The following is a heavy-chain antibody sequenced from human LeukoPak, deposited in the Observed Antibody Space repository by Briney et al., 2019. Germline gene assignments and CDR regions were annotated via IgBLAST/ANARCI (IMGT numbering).Heavy chain of an antibody. Sequence: GGSLRLSCAASGFTFSSYAMSWVRQAPGKGLEWVSAISGSGGSTYYADSVKGRFTISRDNSKNTLYLQMNSLRAEDTAVYYCAKDRDRFKWMSPNYFDYWGQGTLVTVSS. CDR3: AKDRDRFKWMSPNYFDY. CDR2: ISGSGGST. D-gene: IGHD5-12*01. V-gene: IGHV3-23*01. CDR1: GFTFSSYA. J-gene: IGHJ4*02.